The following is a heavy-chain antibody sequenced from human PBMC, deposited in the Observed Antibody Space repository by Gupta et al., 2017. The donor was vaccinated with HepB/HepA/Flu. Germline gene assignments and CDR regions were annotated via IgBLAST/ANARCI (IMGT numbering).Heavy chain of an antibody. CDR3: ARGSMITFGGVIRDAFDI. V-gene: IGHV4-34*01. D-gene: IGHD3-16*02. CDR2: INHSGST. CDR1: GGSFSGYY. Sequence: QVQLQQWGAGLLKPSETLSLTCAVYGGSFSGYYWSWIRQPPGKGLEWIGEINHSGSTNYNPSLKSRVTISVDTSKNQFSLKLSSVTAADTAVYYCARGSMITFGGVIRDAFDIWGQGTMVTVSS. J-gene: IGHJ3*02.